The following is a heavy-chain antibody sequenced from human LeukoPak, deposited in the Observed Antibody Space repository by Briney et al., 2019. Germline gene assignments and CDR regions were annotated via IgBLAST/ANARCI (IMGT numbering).Heavy chain of an antibody. CDR2: INPNSGGT. CDR3: ATLGTASLPQFDY. Sequence: GASVKVSCKASGYTFTGYYMHWVRQAPGQGLEWMGRINPNSGGTNYAQKFQGRVTMTRDTSTSTVYMELSSLRSEDTAVYYCATLGTASLPQFDYWGQGTLVTVSS. CDR1: GYTFTGYY. J-gene: IGHJ4*02. V-gene: IGHV1-2*06. D-gene: IGHD2-21*02.